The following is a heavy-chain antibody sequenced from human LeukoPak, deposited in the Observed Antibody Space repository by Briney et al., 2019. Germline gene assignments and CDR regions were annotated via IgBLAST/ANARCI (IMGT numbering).Heavy chain of an antibody. J-gene: IGHJ5*02. D-gene: IGHD5-12*01. CDR3: ARGLVATIRNWVDP. CDR2: IYYSGST. CDR1: GGSISSGDYY. V-gene: IGHV4-30-4*01. Sequence: SQTLSLTCTVSGGSISSGDYYWSWIRQPPGKGLEWIGYIYYSGSTYYNPSLKSRVTISVDTSKNQFSLKLSSVTAADTAVYYCARGLVATIRNWVDPGGQGTLVTVSS.